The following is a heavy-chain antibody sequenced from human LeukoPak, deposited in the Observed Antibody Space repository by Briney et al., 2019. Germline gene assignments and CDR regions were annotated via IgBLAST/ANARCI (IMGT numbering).Heavy chain of an antibody. D-gene: IGHD2-15*01. CDR3: ARDRGPYCSGGSCLRSFDY. Sequence: GGSLRLSCAASGFTFSSYSMNWVRQAPGQGLEWVSSINRSSSYTYSAHSVKGRFTISRDNAKNSLYLQMNSLRAADTAVYYCARDRGPYCSGGSCLRSFDYWGQGTLVTVSS. V-gene: IGHV3-21*01. J-gene: IGHJ4*02. CDR2: INRSSSYT. CDR1: GFTFSSYS.